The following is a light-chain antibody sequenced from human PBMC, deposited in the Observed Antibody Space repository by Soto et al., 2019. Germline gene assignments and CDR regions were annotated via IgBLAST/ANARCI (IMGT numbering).Light chain of an antibody. V-gene: IGKV3-11*01. CDR3: QEPRNWPGT. CDR2: DAS. CDR1: QSVSSY. J-gene: IGKJ1*01. Sequence: EIVLTKSPAALSLSPEERATLSCRASQSVSSYLAWYQQKPGQAPRLLIYDASNRATGIPARFSGSGSGTDFTLTIFSLEPEDFALYYCQEPRNWPGTFGQGSKV.